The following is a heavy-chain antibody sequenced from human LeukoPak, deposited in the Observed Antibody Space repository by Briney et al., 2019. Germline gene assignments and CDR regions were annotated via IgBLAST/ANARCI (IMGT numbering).Heavy chain of an antibody. V-gene: IGHV4-34*01. Sequence: SETLSLTCAVYGGPFSGYYWSWIRQPPGKGLEWIGEINHSGSTNYNPSLKSRVTISVDTSKNQFSLKLSSVTAADTAVYYCALFGYCSSTSCYTYFDYWGQGTLVTVSS. CDR3: ALFGYCSSTSCYTYFDY. CDR1: GGPFSGYY. D-gene: IGHD2-2*02. J-gene: IGHJ4*02. CDR2: INHSGST.